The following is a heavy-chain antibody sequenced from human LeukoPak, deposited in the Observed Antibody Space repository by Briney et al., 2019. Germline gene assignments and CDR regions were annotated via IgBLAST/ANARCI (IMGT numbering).Heavy chain of an antibody. J-gene: IGHJ4*02. V-gene: IGHV3-30*18. CDR3: AKDSEVWFGAYYFDY. CDR2: ISYDGSNK. D-gene: IGHD3-10*01. Sequence: GGSLRLSCAASGFTFSSYGMHWVRQAPGKGLEWVAVISYDGSNKYYADSVKGRFTISRDNSKNTLYLQMNSLSAEDTAVYYCAKDSEVWFGAYYFDYWGQGTLVTVSS. CDR1: GFTFSSYG.